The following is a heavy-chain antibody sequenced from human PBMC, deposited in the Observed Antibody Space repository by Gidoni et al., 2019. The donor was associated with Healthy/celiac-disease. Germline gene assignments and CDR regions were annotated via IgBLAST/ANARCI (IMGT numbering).Heavy chain of an antibody. CDR2: IYPGDSDT. CDR3: ARHSDYGGNSIYYYYGMDV. V-gene: IGHV5-51*01. CDR1: GYSFTSYW. D-gene: IGHD4-17*01. Sequence: EVQLVQSGAEVKKPGESLKISCKGSGYSFTSYWIGWVRQMPGKGLEWMGIIYPGDSDTRYSPSFQGQVTISADKSISTAYLQWSSLKASDTAMYYCARHSDYGGNSIYYYYGMDVWGQGTTVTVSS. J-gene: IGHJ6*02.